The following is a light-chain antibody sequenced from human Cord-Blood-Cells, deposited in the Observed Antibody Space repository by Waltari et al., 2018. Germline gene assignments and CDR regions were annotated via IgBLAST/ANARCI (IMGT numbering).Light chain of an antibody. CDR2: GAS. CDR1: QSVSSN. V-gene: IGKV3-15*01. Sequence: EIVMPQSPATLSVSPGARATLSCRASQSVSSNLAWYQQNPAQAPRLLIYGASTRATGIPARFSGSGSGTEFTLTISSLQSEDFAVYHCQQYKNWPPITFVQGTRLEIK. CDR3: QQYKNWPPIT. J-gene: IGKJ5*01.